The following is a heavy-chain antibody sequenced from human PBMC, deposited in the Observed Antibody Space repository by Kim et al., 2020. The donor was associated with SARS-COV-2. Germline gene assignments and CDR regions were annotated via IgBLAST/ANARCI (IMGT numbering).Heavy chain of an antibody. V-gene: IGHV3-11*01. CDR2: ISSSGSTI. J-gene: IGHJ1*01. CDR3: ARDRDSSSWSEIQH. CDR1: GFTFSDYY. Sequence: GGSLRLSCAASGFTFSDYYMSWIRQAPGKGLEWVSYISSSGSTIYYADSVKGRFTISRDNAKNSLYLQMNSLRAEDTAVYYCARDRDSSSWSEIQHWGQGTLVTLSS. D-gene: IGHD6-13*01.